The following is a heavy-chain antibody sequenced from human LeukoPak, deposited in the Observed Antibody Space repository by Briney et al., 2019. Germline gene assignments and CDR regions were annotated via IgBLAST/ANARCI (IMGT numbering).Heavy chain of an antibody. V-gene: IGHV3-53*01. D-gene: IGHD5-12*01. J-gene: IGHJ4*02. CDR1: GFTVSSNY. CDR2: IYSGGDT. Sequence: PGGSLRLSSAASGFTVSSNYMSWVRQAPGEGLEWVSVIYSGGDTYYADSVKGRFTISRDNSKNTLYLQMNTLRAEDTAVYYCARASGYSGYDPFDYWGQGTLVTVSS. CDR3: ARASGYSGYDPFDY.